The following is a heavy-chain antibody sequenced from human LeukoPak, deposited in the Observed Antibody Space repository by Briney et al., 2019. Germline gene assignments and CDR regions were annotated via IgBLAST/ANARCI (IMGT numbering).Heavy chain of an antibody. D-gene: IGHD2-2*01. V-gene: IGHV1-2*02. CDR3: AIVAQVVPAARDY. CDR2: INPNSGGT. CDR1: GYTFTDYY. J-gene: IGHJ4*02. Sequence: ASVKVSCKASGYTFTDYYMHWVRQAPGQGLEWMGWINPNSGGTNYAQKFQGRVTMTRDTSISTAYMELSRLRSDDTAVYYCAIVAQVVPAARDYWGQGTLVTVSS.